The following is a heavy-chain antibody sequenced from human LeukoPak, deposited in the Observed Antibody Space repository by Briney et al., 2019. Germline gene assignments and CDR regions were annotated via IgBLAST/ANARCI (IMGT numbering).Heavy chain of an antibody. CDR2: INSDGSSI. CDR3: AREGRVTGYDFDC. J-gene: IGHJ4*02. D-gene: IGHD5-12*01. Sequence: GGSLRLSWAASGFTFGSYWMHWFRQAPGKGLVWFSRINSDGSSISYADSVKGRFTISRDNAKNTLYLQMNSLRVEDTAVYYCAREGRVTGYDFDCWGQGTLVTVSS. CDR1: GFTFGSYW. V-gene: IGHV3-74*01.